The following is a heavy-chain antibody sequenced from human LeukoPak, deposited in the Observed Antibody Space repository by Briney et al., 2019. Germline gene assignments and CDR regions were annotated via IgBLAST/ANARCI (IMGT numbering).Heavy chain of an antibody. CDR1: GGSISSASYY. CDR2: IYTSGST. Sequence: SQTLSLTCTVSGGSISSASYYWSWIRPPAGKGLEWIGRIYTSGSTNYDPSLKSRVTISVDTSKNQFSLKLRSVTAADAAVYYCAMRERLAAAFDYWGQGTLVTVSS. D-gene: IGHD6-13*01. CDR3: AMRERLAAAFDY. J-gene: IGHJ4*02. V-gene: IGHV4-61*02.